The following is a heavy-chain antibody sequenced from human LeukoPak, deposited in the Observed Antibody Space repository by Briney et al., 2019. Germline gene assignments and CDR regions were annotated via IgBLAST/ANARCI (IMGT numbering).Heavy chain of an antibody. J-gene: IGHJ4*02. CDR2: IYYSGST. Sequence: SETLSLTCTVSGGSISSSTYYWGWIRQPPGKGLEWIGTIYYSGSTYYNPSLKSRVTISVDTSKNQFSLKLSSVTAADTAVYYCARVEVGATTFDYWGQGTLVTVSS. CDR1: GGSISSSTYY. D-gene: IGHD1-26*01. V-gene: IGHV4-39*07. CDR3: ARVEVGATTFDY.